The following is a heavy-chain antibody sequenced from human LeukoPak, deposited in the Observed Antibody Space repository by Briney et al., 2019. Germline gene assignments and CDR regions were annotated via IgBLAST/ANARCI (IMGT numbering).Heavy chain of an antibody. CDR1: GFTFSYYS. D-gene: IGHD4-17*01. J-gene: IGHJ6*03. CDR2: VSISGSSI. V-gene: IGHV3-11*01. Sequence: PGGSLRLSCAASGFTFSYYSMSWIRQSPGKGLEWISYVSISGSSIYYADSVKGRFTISRDNAKNSLYLQMNSLRAEDTAVYYCARVRKDYGDYAYYYYYMDVWGKGTTVTISS. CDR3: ARVRKDYGDYAYYYYYMDV.